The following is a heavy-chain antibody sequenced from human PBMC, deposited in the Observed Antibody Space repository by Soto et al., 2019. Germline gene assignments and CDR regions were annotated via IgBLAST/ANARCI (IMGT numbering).Heavy chain of an antibody. Sequence: PGGSLRLSCAASGFTFSSYSMNWVRQAPGKGLEWVSSISSSSGYIYYADSVKGRFTISRDNAKNSLYLQMNSLRAEDTAVYYCARVGSSTSDYYYGMDVWGQGTTVTVSS. V-gene: IGHV3-21*01. CDR2: ISSSSGYI. CDR3: ARVGSSTSDYYYGMDV. D-gene: IGHD2-2*01. J-gene: IGHJ6*02. CDR1: GFTFSSYS.